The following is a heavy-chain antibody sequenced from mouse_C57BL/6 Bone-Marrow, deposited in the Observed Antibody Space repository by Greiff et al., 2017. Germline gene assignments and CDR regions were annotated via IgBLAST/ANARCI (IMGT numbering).Heavy chain of an antibody. Sequence: QVQLQQSGPELVKPGASVKISCKASGYTFTDYYLNWVKQRPGQGLEGIGWIFPGSGSPYYNEKFKGKATLTVDKSSSTAYMLLSSLTSEDSAVYFCARDDYVPWFAYWGQGTLVTVSA. V-gene: IGHV1-75*01. CDR1: GYTFTDYY. D-gene: IGHD2-4*01. CDR2: IFPGSGSP. J-gene: IGHJ3*01. CDR3: ARDDYVPWFAY.